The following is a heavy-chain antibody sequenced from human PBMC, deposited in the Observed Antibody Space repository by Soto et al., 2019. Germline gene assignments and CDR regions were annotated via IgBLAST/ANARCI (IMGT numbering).Heavy chain of an antibody. J-gene: IGHJ4*02. D-gene: IGHD6-25*01. V-gene: IGHV3-11*01. CDR2: ISSGSSTI. Sequence: GGSLRLSCAAAGFRFNDYYMTWIRQAPGKGLEWVSYISSGSSTIYYAHSVKGRFTISRDNAKNSLYLQMNSLRAEDTAVYYCATSSGALAASFPYYFDYWGQGTLVTVSS. CDR3: ATSSGALAASFPYYFDY. CDR1: GFRFNDYY.